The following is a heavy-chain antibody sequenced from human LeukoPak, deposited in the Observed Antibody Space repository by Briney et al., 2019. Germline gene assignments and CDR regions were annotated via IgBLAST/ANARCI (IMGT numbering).Heavy chain of an antibody. D-gene: IGHD3-22*01. CDR2: INHSGST. Sequence: PSETLSLTCAVYGGSFSGYYWSWIRQPPGKGLEWIGEINHSGSTNYNPSLRSRVTVSVHTSKNQLSLKLSSVTAADTAVYYCARATVSSGYRDTNFDYWGQGTLVTVSS. J-gene: IGHJ4*02. V-gene: IGHV4-34*01. CDR1: GGSFSGYY. CDR3: ARATVSSGYRDTNFDY.